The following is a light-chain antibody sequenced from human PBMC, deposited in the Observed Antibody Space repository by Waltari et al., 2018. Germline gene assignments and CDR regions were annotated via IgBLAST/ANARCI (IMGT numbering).Light chain of an antibody. CDR2: EVS. Sequence: DIVMTQTPLSLPATLGEPASISCSSSQSLLDSEDGNTYLEWYLQKPGQSPQLLIYEVSNRASGVPDRFSGSGSDTDFTLKISRVEAEDVGVYYCMQALEYPFTFGPGTKLDIK. CDR3: MQALEYPFT. CDR1: QSLLDSEDGNTY. J-gene: IGKJ3*01. V-gene: IGKV2-40*01.